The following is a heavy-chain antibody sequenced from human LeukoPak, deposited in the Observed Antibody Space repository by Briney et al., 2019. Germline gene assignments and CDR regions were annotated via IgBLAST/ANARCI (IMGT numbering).Heavy chain of an antibody. V-gene: IGHV1-3*01. CDR2: INAGNGNT. CDR3: ARVLLGTNDAFDI. D-gene: IGHD3-10*01. J-gene: IGHJ3*02. Sequence: ASVTVSFMASGYTFTNYAMHWVRQAPGQRLEWMGWINAGNGNTKYSQKFQGRVTITRDTSASTAYMELSSLRSEDTAVYYCARVLLGTNDAFDIWGQGTMVTVSS. CDR1: GYTFTNYA.